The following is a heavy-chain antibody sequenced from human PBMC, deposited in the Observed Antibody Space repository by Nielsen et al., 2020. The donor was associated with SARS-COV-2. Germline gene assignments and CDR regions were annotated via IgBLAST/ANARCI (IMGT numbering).Heavy chain of an antibody. Sequence: SETLSLTCAVYGGSFSGYYWSWIRQPPGKGLEWIGEINHSGSTNYNPSLKSRVTISVDTSKNQFSLKLSSVTAADTAVYYCAGGSGWVRYFGYWGQGTLVTVSS. D-gene: IGHD6-19*01. J-gene: IGHJ4*02. CDR3: AGGSGWVRYFGY. CDR1: GGSFSGYY. V-gene: IGHV4-34*01. CDR2: INHSGST.